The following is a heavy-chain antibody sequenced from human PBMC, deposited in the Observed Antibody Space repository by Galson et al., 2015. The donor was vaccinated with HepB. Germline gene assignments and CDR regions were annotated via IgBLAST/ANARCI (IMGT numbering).Heavy chain of an antibody. D-gene: IGHD4-11*01. Sequence: SLRLSCATSGFTFRRLGMTWVRQAAGKGLECVAAISMSGGSTDYADSVKGRFTISRDNSDNMLYLQMNNLRVEDTAVYYCARGTTSNDYWGQGTQVSVSS. CDR1: GFTFRRLG. CDR2: ISMSGGST. J-gene: IGHJ4*02. CDR3: ARGTTSNDY. V-gene: IGHV3-23*01.